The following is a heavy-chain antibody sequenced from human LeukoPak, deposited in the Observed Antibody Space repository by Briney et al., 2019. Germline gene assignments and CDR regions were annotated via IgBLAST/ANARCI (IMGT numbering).Heavy chain of an antibody. D-gene: IGHD3-10*01. Sequence: GGSLRLSCAASGFTLSNAWMSWVRQAPGKGLEWVGRNKSKTDGGTTDYAAPVKGRFTISRDDSKNTLYLQMNSLKTEDTAVYYCTTESITSFWGQGTLVTVSS. CDR3: TTESITSF. J-gene: IGHJ4*02. CDR1: GFTLSNAW. V-gene: IGHV3-15*01. CDR2: NKSKTDGGTT.